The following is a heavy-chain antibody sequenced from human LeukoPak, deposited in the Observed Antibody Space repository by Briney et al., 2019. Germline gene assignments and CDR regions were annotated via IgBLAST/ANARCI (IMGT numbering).Heavy chain of an antibody. CDR3: AGDLTGLNAFDI. Sequence: ASVKVSCKASGYTFTSYGISWVRQAPGQGLEWMGWISAYNGNTNYAQKLQGRVTMTTDTSTSTAYMELRSLRSDDTAVYYCAGDLTGLNAFDIWGQGTMVTVSS. CDR1: GYTFTSYG. D-gene: IGHD1-14*01. CDR2: ISAYNGNT. J-gene: IGHJ3*02. V-gene: IGHV1-18*01.